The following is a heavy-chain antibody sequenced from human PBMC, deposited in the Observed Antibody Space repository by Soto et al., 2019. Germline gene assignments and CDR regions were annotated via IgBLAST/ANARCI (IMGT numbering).Heavy chain of an antibody. CDR3: ARDPLWGTAMVLWYFDL. J-gene: IGHJ2*01. Sequence: QVQLVESGGGVVQPGRSLRLSCAASGFTFSSYAMHWVRQAPGTGLEWVAVISYDGSNKYYADSVKGRFTISRDNSKNTLYLQMNSLRAEDTVGYYCARDPLWGTAMVLWYFDLWGRGTLVTVSS. CDR2: ISYDGSNK. CDR1: GFTFSSYA. V-gene: IGHV3-30-3*01. D-gene: IGHD5-18*01.